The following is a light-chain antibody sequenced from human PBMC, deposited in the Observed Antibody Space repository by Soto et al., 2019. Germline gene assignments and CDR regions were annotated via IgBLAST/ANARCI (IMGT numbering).Light chain of an antibody. CDR3: TSYATYSTLV. CDR2: EVN. V-gene: IGLV2-14*01. J-gene: IGLJ2*01. Sequence: QSALTQPASVSGSPGQSITIACTGTSNDVGVYKYVSWYQHHPGKAPKLLIFEVNNRPSGVSYRFSGSKFGNTASLTISGLQAEDEADYFCTSYATYSTLVFGGGTKLTVL. CDR1: SNDVGVYKY.